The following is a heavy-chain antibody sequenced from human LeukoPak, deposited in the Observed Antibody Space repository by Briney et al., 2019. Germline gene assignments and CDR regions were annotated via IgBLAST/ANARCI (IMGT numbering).Heavy chain of an antibody. CDR2: IYYSGST. Sequence: SETLSLTCTVSGGSISSGDYYWSWIRQPPGKGLEWIGYIYYSGSTYYNPSLKSRVTISVDTSKNQFSLKLSSVTAADTAVYYCARSTTVTTPDYFDSWGQGTLVTVSS. CDR3: ARSTTVTTPDYFDS. CDR1: GGSISSGDYY. D-gene: IGHD4-17*01. V-gene: IGHV4-30-4*01. J-gene: IGHJ4*02.